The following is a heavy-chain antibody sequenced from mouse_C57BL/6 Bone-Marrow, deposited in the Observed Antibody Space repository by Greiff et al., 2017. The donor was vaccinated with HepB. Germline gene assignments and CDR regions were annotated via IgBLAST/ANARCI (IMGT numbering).Heavy chain of an antibody. Sequence: VQLQQPGTELVKPGASVKLSCKASGYTFTSYWMHWVKQRPGQGLEWIGNINPSNGGTNYNEKFKSKATLTVDKSSSTAYMQLSSLTSEDSAVYYCAIPFITTWGYFDVWGTGTTVTVSS. CDR3: AIPFITTWGYFDV. D-gene: IGHD1-1*01. J-gene: IGHJ1*03. CDR1: GYTFTSYW. V-gene: IGHV1-53*01. CDR2: INPSNGGT.